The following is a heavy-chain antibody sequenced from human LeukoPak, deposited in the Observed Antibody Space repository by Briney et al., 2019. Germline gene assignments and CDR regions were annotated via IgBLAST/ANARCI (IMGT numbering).Heavy chain of an antibody. Sequence: PSETLSLTCTVSGGSISSGDYYWSWIRQPPGKGLEWIGYIYYSGSSYYIPSLKSRVTMSVDTSKNQFPLRLSSVTAADTAVYYCARQIYGDLYYFDYWGQGTLVTVSS. CDR1: GGSISSGDYY. J-gene: IGHJ4*02. D-gene: IGHD4-17*01. CDR3: ARQIYGDLYYFDY. CDR2: IYYSGSS. V-gene: IGHV4-30-4*01.